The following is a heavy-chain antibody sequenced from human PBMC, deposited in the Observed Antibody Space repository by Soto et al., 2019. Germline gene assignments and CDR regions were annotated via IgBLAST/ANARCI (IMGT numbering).Heavy chain of an antibody. Sequence: GGSLRLSCVASGFTLSSYGMHWVRQAPGKGLEWVAVMSYDGSHGYYADSVKGRFTISRDNSKTILYLQMNSLRLEDTAVYYCAKGSVLRVVEAPLAILGGVDVWGQGAMVTVSS. V-gene: IGHV3-33*06. D-gene: IGHD2-8*01. CDR3: AKGSVLRVVEAPLAILGGVDV. CDR2: MSYDGSHG. CDR1: GFTLSSYG. J-gene: IGHJ6*02.